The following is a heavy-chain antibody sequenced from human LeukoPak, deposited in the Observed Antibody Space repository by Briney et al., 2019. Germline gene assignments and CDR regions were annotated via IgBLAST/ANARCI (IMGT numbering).Heavy chain of an antibody. Sequence: GGSLRLSCATSGFTLRDYDMHWVRQAPGKGLEWVSMIRYDGINQYYVESVKGRFTFSRDNTKNTLYLQMDGLRVEDTAMYYCARGPMVRGVKDYNYYMDVWGKGTTVTVSS. J-gene: IGHJ6*03. CDR2: IRYDGINQ. CDR3: ARGPMVRGVKDYNYYMDV. CDR1: GFTLRDYD. V-gene: IGHV3-30*02. D-gene: IGHD3-10*01.